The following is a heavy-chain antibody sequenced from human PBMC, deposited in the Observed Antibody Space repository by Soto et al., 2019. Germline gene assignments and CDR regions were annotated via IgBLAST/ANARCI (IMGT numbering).Heavy chain of an antibody. CDR3: ARRARPDFYYMDV. CDR1: GFTFGDYA. CDR2: ISNNGVGT. V-gene: IGHV3-64*01. Sequence: VGSQRLSCAASGFTFGDYAMHWVRQDPGKGLEYVSGISNNGVGTYYANSVQGRFTISRDNSKNTVYLQMGSLRPEDMAVYYCARRARPDFYYMDVWGKGTTVTVSS. J-gene: IGHJ6*03. D-gene: IGHD6-6*01.